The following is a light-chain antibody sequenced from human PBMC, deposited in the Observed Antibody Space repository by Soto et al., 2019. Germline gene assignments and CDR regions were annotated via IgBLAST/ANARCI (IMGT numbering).Light chain of an antibody. Sequence: TVLTQSPGTLSLSPGERATLSCRSSQSVRTNYLAWYQQKPGPAPWLLIWGAFNRAGGVPDRFSGSGSGTDFTLTISRLEPEDFAVYYCQQYGSSPRTFGQGTKVDIK. CDR1: QSVRTNY. CDR3: QQYGSSPRT. J-gene: IGKJ1*01. CDR2: GAF. V-gene: IGKV3-20*01.